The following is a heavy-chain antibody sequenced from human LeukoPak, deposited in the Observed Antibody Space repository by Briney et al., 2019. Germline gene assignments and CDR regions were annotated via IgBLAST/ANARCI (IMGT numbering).Heavy chain of an antibody. D-gene: IGHD2-2*01. CDR2: IYYSGST. Sequence: SQTLSLTCTVSGGSISSGGYYWSWIRRHPGKGLEWIGYIYYSGSTYYNPSLKSRVTISVDTSKNQFSLKLSSVTAADTAVYYCARIVVPAATLDHYYYYYGMDVWGQGTTVTVSS. J-gene: IGHJ6*02. V-gene: IGHV4-31*03. CDR1: GGSISSGGYY. CDR3: ARIVVPAATLDHYYYYYGMDV.